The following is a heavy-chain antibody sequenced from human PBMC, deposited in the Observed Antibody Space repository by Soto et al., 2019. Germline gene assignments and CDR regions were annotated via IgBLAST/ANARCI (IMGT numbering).Heavy chain of an antibody. Sequence: PSETLSLTCSLSGSSINSSDHFWGWIRQTPGKGLEWIGSVYYTETTYYNPSLKSPVTISVETSRNTFSLKVNSVTAADTGIYYCARQRVLSTNMFITSFDPWGQGTLVTRLL. CDR3: ARQRVLSTNMFITSFDP. V-gene: IGHV4-39*01. CDR1: GSSINSSDHF. J-gene: IGHJ5*02. D-gene: IGHD3-10*02. CDR2: VYYTETT.